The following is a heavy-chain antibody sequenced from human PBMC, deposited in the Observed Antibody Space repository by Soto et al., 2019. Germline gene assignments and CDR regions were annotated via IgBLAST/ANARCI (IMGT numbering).Heavy chain of an antibody. D-gene: IGHD2-21*02. V-gene: IGHV3-74*01. CDR1: GFTFGDYW. CDR2: IHSDGSST. J-gene: IGHJ3*01. Sequence: GGSLRLSCAASGFTFGDYWVHWVRQAPGQGLVWVSRIHSDGSSTTYADSVKGRFTISRDNAKNTLYLQMNSLRAEDTAVYYCARGDRGAFDLWGQGTMVTVSS. CDR3: ARGDRGAFDL.